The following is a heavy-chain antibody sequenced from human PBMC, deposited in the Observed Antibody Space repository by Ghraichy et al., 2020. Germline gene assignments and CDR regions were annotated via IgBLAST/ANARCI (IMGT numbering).Heavy chain of an antibody. CDR1: GFTFITYA. J-gene: IGHJ3*01. CDR3: ARDSFNYNAKNEDGFDV. D-gene: IGHD1-14*01. V-gene: IGHV3-23*01. CDR2: ISGNSDTT. Sequence: GGSLRLSCAASGFTFITYAMSWVRQAPGKGLEWVSAISGNSDTTHYAHSVKGRFTISRDSSKNILYMQMNSLRAEDTAVYYCARDSFNYNAKNEDGFDVWGQGTMVTVSS.